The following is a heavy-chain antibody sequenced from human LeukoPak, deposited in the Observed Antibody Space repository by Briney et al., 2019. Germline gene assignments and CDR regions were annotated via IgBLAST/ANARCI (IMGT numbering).Heavy chain of an antibody. Sequence: SETLSLTCTVSGGSISSGSYYWSWIRQPAGKGLVWIGRIYTSGSTTYNPSLKSRVTISVDTSKNQFSLKLSSVSAADTAVYYCARDNYYDTSGYFDCWGQGTLVTVSS. V-gene: IGHV4-61*02. CDR1: GGSISSGSYY. CDR3: ARDNYYDTSGYFDC. CDR2: IYTSGST. J-gene: IGHJ4*02. D-gene: IGHD3-22*01.